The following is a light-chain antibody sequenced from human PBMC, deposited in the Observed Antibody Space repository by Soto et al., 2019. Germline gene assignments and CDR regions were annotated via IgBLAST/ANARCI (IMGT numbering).Light chain of an antibody. Sequence: QSVLTQPPSVSGAPGQRVTISCTGSSSNIGAGYEVHWYQHLPGTAPKLLIYDDSNRPSGVPDRFSGSKSGTSASLAITGLQAEDEADYYCQSYDSRLSGPVVFGTGTKLTVL. V-gene: IGLV1-40*01. J-gene: IGLJ1*01. CDR1: SSNIGAGYE. CDR3: QSYDSRLSGPVV. CDR2: DDS.